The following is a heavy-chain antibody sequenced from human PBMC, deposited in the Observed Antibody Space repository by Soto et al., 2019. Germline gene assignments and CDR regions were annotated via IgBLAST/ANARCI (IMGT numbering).Heavy chain of an antibody. CDR1: GFTFRTSG. J-gene: IGHJ6*02. CDR2: ISYDGTNQ. V-gene: IGHV3-30*18. D-gene: IGHD3-3*01. Sequence: QVQLVESGGGVVQPGRSLRLSCAASGFTFRTSGMHWVRQAPGKGLDWVAVISYDGTNQYYADSVKGRFSISRDNPKNTLYLQMNSRRTEDTAVYYCAKDLYYDFWSSPTVTYGMDVWGQGTTVTVSS. CDR3: AKDLYYDFWSSPTVTYGMDV.